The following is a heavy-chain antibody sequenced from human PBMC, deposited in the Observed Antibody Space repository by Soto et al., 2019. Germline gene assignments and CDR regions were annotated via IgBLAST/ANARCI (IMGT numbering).Heavy chain of an antibody. CDR2: ISTYNGNT. J-gene: IGHJ6*02. V-gene: IGHV1-18*01. CDR1: GYTFSSYG. Sequence: QVRLVQSAAEVRKPGASVKVSCKASGYTFSSYGFSWVRQAPGQGLEWMGWISTYNGNTNYAHKVQGRVTMTTDSSTSTAYMELRSLKPDDTAVYYCARDILVKSYGMDVWGQGTTVTVCS. D-gene: IGHD1-26*01. CDR3: ARDILVKSYGMDV.